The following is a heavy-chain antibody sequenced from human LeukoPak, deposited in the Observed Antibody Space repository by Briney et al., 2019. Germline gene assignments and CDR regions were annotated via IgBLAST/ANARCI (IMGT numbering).Heavy chain of an antibody. CDR1: GYTFTSYG. D-gene: IGHD6-13*01. V-gene: IGHV1-2*02. J-gene: IGHJ4*02. Sequence: ASVKVSCKASGYTFTSYGISWVRQAPGQGLEWMGWINPNSGGTNYAQKFQGRVTMTRDTSISTAYMELSRLRSDDTAVYYCARDRKGAAAGTLGYWGQGTLVTVSS. CDR3: ARDRKGAAAGTLGY. CDR2: INPNSGGT.